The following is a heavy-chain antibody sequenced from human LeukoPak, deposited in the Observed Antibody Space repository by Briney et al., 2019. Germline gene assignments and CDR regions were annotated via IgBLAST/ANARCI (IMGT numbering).Heavy chain of an antibody. V-gene: IGHV3-48*01. CDR2: ITADNTTK. Sequence: GGPLRLSCTASGLSFSSYNMNWVRQAPGKGPEWVAYITADNTTKYYADSVKGRFTISRDNAKKSLFLQMNSLRAEDTAVYYCAAASAFSSSWRSWGQGTVVTVSS. CDR1: GLSFSSYN. J-gene: IGHJ5*02. CDR3: AAASAFSSSWRS. D-gene: IGHD6-13*01.